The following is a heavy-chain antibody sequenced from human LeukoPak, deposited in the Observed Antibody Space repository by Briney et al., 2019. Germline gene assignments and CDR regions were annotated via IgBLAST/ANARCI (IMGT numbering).Heavy chain of an antibody. CDR1: GGSISSYY. V-gene: IGHV4-59*12. D-gene: IGHD3-9*01. J-gene: IGHJ3*02. Sequence: SETLSLTCTVSGGSISSYYWSWIRQPPGKGLEWIGYIYYSGSTYYNPSLKSRVTISVDTSKNQFSLKLSSVTAADTAVYYCARDGGYFGAFDIWGQGTMVTVSS. CDR3: ARDGGYFGAFDI. CDR2: IYYSGST.